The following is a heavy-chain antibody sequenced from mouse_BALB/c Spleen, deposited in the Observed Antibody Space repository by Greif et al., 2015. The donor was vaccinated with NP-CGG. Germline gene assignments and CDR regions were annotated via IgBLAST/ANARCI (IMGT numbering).Heavy chain of an antibody. J-gene: IGHJ4*01. CDR1: GYTFTSYW. CDR2: INPSTGYT. CDR3: ARITTGYAMDY. V-gene: IGHV1-7*01. D-gene: IGHD2-4*01. Sequence: QVQLQQPGAELAKPGASVKMSCKASGYTFTSYWMHWVKQRPGQGLEWIGYINPSTGYTEYNQEFKDKATLTADKSSSTAYMQLSSLTSEDSAVYYCARITTGYAMDYWGQGTSVTVSS.